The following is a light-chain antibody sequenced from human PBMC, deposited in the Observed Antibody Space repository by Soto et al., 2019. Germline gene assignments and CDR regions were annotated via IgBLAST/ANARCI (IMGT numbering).Light chain of an antibody. CDR3: CSYGGSNNWV. V-gene: IGLV2-8*01. CDR1: SSDVGGYNY. Sequence: QSVLTQPPSAYGSPGQSVAISCTGTSSDVGGYNYVSWYQQHPGKAPKLVIYEVTKRPSGVPDRFSGSKSGNTASLTVSGLQADDEADYYCCSYGGSNNWVFGGGTKLTVL. CDR2: EVT. J-gene: IGLJ3*02.